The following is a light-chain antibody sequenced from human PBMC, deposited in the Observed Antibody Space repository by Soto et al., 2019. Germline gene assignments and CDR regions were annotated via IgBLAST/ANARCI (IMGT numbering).Light chain of an antibody. J-gene: IGKJ1*01. CDR2: YAS. Sequence: EIVMTQSPATLSVSPGERVTLSCRASQSVSSNLAWYQQKRGQAPRLLIYYASTRATGIPARFSGSGSGTEFTLTINSLQSEDFAVYYCLHYNNWPPWTFGQGTKVEIK. CDR1: QSVSSN. V-gene: IGKV3-15*01. CDR3: LHYNNWPPWT.